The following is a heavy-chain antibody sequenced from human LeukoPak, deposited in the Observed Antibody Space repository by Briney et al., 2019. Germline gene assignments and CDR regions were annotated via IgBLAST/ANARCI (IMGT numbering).Heavy chain of an antibody. J-gene: IGHJ6*03. CDR3: VRHLRHYYMDV. Sequence: PSETLSLTCTVSGGSISSYYWSWIRQPPGKGLEWIGYIYYSGSTNYNPSLKSRVTISVDTSKNQFSLNLSAVAAADTAVYYCVRHLRHYYMDVWGKGTTVTVSS. CDR2: IYYSGST. V-gene: IGHV4-59*01. CDR1: GGSISSYY.